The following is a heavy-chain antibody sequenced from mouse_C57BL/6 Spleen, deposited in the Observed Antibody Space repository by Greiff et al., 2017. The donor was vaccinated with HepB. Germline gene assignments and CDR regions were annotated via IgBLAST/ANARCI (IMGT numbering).Heavy chain of an antibody. D-gene: IGHD4-1*01. CDR2: IYPGSGNT. J-gene: IGHJ2*01. Sequence: VQLQQSGAELVRPGASVKLSCKASGYTFTDYYINWVKQRPGQGLEWIARIYPGSGNTYYNEKFKGKATLTAEKSSSTAYMQLSSLTSEDSAVYFCARWSNWVFDYWGQGTTLTVSS. V-gene: IGHV1-76*01. CDR1: GYTFTDYY. CDR3: ARWSNWVFDY.